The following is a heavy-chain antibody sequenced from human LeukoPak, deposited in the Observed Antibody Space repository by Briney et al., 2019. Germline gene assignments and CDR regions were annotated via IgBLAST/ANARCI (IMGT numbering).Heavy chain of an antibody. Sequence: GGSLRLSCAASGFTFSSYWMTWVRQAQGKGLEWVANIKEDGSEKYYVDSVKGRFTISRDNARNSLYLQMNSLRAEDTAVYYCVRAMDYWGQGTLVTVSS. CDR3: VRAMDY. CDR2: IKEDGSEK. J-gene: IGHJ4*02. CDR1: GFTFSSYW. V-gene: IGHV3-7*03.